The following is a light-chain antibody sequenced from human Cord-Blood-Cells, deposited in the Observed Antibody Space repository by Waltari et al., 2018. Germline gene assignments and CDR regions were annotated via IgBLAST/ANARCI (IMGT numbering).Light chain of an antibody. Sequence: IQLTQSPSSLSASVGDRVTITCRASQGISSYLALYQQKPGKAPKLLIYAASTLQSGVPSRFSVSGSGTDFTLTISSLQPEDFATYYCQQLNSYPLTFGGGTKVEIK. V-gene: IGKV1-9*01. CDR1: QGISSY. CDR2: AAS. CDR3: QQLNSYPLT. J-gene: IGKJ4*01.